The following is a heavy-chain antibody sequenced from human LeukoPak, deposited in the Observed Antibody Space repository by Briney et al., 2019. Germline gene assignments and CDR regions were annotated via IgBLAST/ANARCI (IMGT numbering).Heavy chain of an antibody. D-gene: IGHD3-22*01. CDR2: IIPILGIA. V-gene: IGHV1-69*02. CDR1: GYTFTNYF. Sequence: SVKVSCKASGYTFTNYFMHWVRQAPGQGLEWMGRIIPILGIANYAQKFQGRVTITADKSTSTAYMELSSLRFEDTAVYYCATTGNYYDSSGYYRWGQGTLVTVSS. CDR3: ATTGNYYDSSGYYR. J-gene: IGHJ4*02.